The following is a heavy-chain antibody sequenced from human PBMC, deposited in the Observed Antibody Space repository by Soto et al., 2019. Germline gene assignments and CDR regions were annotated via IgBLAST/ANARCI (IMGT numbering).Heavy chain of an antibody. CDR3: AKVLYYDSSGSFYYYYYGMDV. CDR1: GFTFSSYG. D-gene: IGHD3-22*01. V-gene: IGHV3-30*18. J-gene: IGHJ6*02. Sequence: PGGSLRLSCAGSGFTFSSYGMHWVRQAPGKGLEWVAVISYDGSNKYYADSVKGRFTVSRDNSKNTLYLQMNSLRAEDTAVYYCAKVLYYDSSGSFYYYYYGMDVWGQGTTVTVSS. CDR2: ISYDGSNK.